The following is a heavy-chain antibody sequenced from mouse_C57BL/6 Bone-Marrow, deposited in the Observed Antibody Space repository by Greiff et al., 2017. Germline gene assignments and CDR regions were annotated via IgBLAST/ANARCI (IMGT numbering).Heavy chain of an antibody. Sequence: DVHLVESGGGLVQPGGSLKLSCAASGFTFSDYGMAWVRQAPRKGPEWVAFIGNLAYSTYYADTVTGRFTISRENAKNTLYLEMSSLRSEDTAMYYCARETLDYWGQGTTRTVSA. CDR1: GFTFSDYG. CDR2: IGNLAYST. CDR3: ARETLDY. V-gene: IGHV5-15*01. J-gene: IGHJ2*01.